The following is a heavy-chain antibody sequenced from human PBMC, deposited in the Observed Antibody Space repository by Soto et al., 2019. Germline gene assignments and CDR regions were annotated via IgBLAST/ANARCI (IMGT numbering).Heavy chain of an antibody. J-gene: IGHJ6*02. D-gene: IGHD3-10*01. CDR2: IIPIFGTA. Sequence: QVQLVQSGAEVKKPGSSVKVSCKASGGTFSSYAISWVRQAPGQGLEWMGGIIPIFGTANYAQKFQGRVTITAAESTSTAYRELSSLRSEDTSVYYCARGSDYDGSGSFPYGMDVWGQGTTVTVSS. CDR3: ARGSDYDGSGSFPYGMDV. CDR1: GGTFSSYA. V-gene: IGHV1-69*01.